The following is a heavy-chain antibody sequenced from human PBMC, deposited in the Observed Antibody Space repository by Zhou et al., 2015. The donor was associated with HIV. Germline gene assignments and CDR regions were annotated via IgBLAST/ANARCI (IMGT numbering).Heavy chain of an antibody. CDR2: IIPIFGTA. CDR3: ARVLGRYSGYDGGVVHWYFDL. CDR1: GGTFSSYA. V-gene: IGHV1-69*06. J-gene: IGHJ2*01. D-gene: IGHD5-12*01. Sequence: QVQLVQSGAEVKKPGSSVKVSCKASGGTFSSYAISWVRQAPGQGLEWMGGIIPIFGTANYAQKFQGRVTITADKSTSTAYMELSSLRSEDTAVYYCARVLGRYSGYDGGVVHWYFDLWGRGTLVTVSS.